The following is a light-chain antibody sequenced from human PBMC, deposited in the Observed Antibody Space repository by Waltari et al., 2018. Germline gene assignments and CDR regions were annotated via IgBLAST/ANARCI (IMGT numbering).Light chain of an antibody. J-gene: IGLJ1*01. V-gene: IGLV2-8*01. CDR3: GSYAGSNIFV. CDR1: SSDVGGYDF. CDR2: EVS. Sequence: QSALTQPPSASGSPGQSVTISCTGTSSDVGGYDFVSWYQQHPGKAPQVIIYEVSQRPPGVPGRFSGSKSGNTASLTVSGLQAEDEADYYCGSYAGSNIFVFGTGTKVTVL.